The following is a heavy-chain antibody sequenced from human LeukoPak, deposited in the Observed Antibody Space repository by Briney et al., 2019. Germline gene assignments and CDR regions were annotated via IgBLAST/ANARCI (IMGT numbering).Heavy chain of an antibody. CDR3: ARDGFGTGSN. D-gene: IGHD3-16*01. J-gene: IGHJ4*02. CDR2: IKQDGSEK. Sequence: GGPLRLSCAASGLTFSNYWMDWVRQAPGKGLEWVANIKQDGSEKNYVDSVKGRFIISRDNAKNSLYLQMNTLRADDTAVYYCARDGFGTGSNWGQGTLVTVSS. V-gene: IGHV3-7*03. CDR1: GLTFSNYW.